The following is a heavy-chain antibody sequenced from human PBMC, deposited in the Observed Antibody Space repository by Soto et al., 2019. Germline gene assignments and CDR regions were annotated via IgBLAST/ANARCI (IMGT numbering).Heavy chain of an antibody. J-gene: IGHJ6*02. D-gene: IGHD3-22*01. CDR1: GYNFTSHY. CDR3: ARVGYSSTGTTFHYHGLDV. V-gene: IGHV1-46*01. CDR2: IYPRGGTT. Sequence: QVQLVQSGAEVKKPGASVKVSCKASGYNFTSHYMHWVRQAPGQGLESMGIIYPRGGTTIYAQKFHGRVTMTRDTSTLTFYMELSSLRSEDTAMYYCARVGYSSTGTTFHYHGLDVWGQGTTVTVSS.